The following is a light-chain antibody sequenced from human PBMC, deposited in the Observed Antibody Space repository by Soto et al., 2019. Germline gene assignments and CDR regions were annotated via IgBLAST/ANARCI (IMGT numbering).Light chain of an antibody. Sequence: QSVLTQPASASGTPGQRVTISCSGSSSNIGSNTVDWYQQLPGTAPKLLIYNNNQRPSGVPVRFSGSKSGTSASLAISLLQSEDEADYYCATWDDRLNGYVFGTGTKVTVL. CDR1: SSNIGSNT. CDR3: ATWDDRLNGYV. J-gene: IGLJ1*01. CDR2: NNN. V-gene: IGLV1-44*01.